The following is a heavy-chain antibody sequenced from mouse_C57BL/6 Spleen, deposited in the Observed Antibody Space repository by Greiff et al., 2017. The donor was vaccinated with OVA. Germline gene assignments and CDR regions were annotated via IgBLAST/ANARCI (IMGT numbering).Heavy chain of an antibody. CDR2: IYPGDGDT. V-gene: IGHV1-82*01. D-gene: IGHD1-1*01. CDR1: GYAFSSSW. Sequence: VQLVESGPELVKPGASVKISCKASGYAFSSSWMNWVKQRPGKGLEWIGRIYPGDGDTNYNGKFKGKATLTADKSSSTAYMQLSSLTSEDSAVYFCARPLYYYGSAGYFDVWGTGTTVTVSS. CDR3: ARPLYYYGSAGYFDV. J-gene: IGHJ1*03.